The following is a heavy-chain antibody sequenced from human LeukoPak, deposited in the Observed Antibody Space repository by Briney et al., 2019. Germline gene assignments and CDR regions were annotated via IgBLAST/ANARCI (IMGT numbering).Heavy chain of an antibody. CDR2: IYYSGST. J-gene: IGHJ4*02. V-gene: IGHV4-59*01. CDR3: ARDRSPSMIVVVDFDY. D-gene: IGHD3-22*01. CDR1: GGSISSYY. Sequence: PSETLSLTCTVSGGSISSYYWSWIRQPPGKGLEWIGYIYYSGSTNYNPSLKSRVTISVDTSKNQFSLKLSSVTAADTAVYYCARDRSPSMIVVVDFDYWGQGTLVTVSS.